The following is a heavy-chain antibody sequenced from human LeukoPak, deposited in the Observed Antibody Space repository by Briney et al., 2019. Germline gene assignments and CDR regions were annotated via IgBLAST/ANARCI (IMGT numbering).Heavy chain of an antibody. CDR2: INHSGST. V-gene: IGHV4-39*07. CDR3: ARGHRYNWNYLNAYRFDP. D-gene: IGHD1-7*01. CDR1: GGSISSSSYY. J-gene: IGHJ5*02. Sequence: PSETLSLTCTVSGGSISSSSYYWSWIRQPPGKGLEWIGEINHSGSTNYNPSLKSRVTISVDTSKNQFSLKLSSVTAADTAVYYCARGHRYNWNYLNAYRFDPWGQETLVTVSS.